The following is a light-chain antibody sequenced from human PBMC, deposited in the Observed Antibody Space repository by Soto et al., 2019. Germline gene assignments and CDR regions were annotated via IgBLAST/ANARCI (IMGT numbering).Light chain of an antibody. J-gene: IGLJ1*01. Sequence: QSVLTQPPSTSGTPGQRVTISCSGSSSNIGRNTVNWYQHLPGTAPKLLIYSNNQRPSGVPDRFSGPKSGTSASLAVSGLQSEDEADYYCAAWDDSLNGYVFGTGTKLTVL. CDR1: SSNIGRNT. CDR2: SNN. CDR3: AAWDDSLNGYV. V-gene: IGLV1-44*01.